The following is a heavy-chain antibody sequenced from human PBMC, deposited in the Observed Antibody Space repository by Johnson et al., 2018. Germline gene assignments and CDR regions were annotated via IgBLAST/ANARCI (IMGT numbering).Heavy chain of an antibody. D-gene: IGHD2-15*01. V-gene: IGHV1-69*01. Sequence: VQLVESGAEVKKPGSSVKVSCKASGGTFSSYAISWVRQAPGQGLEWMGGIIPLFGTANYAQKFQGRVTITADESPSIADMELSSLRSEDTAVYYCARPCGSDAFDIWGQGTMVTVSS. J-gene: IGHJ3*02. CDR1: GGTFSSYA. CDR3: ARPCGSDAFDI. CDR2: IIPLFGTA.